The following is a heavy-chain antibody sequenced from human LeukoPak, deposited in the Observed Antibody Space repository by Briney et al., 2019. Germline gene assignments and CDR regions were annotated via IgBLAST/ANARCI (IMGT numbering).Heavy chain of an antibody. CDR2: IYYSGST. CDR3: ASGGERWPATEGGPNFYY. D-gene: IGHD3-16*01. CDR1: GGSISSYY. V-gene: IGHV4-59*01. J-gene: IGHJ4*02. Sequence: SETLSLTCTAPGGSISSYYWSWIRQPPGKGLEWIGYIYYSGSTNYNPSLKSRVTISVDTSKNQFSLKLSSVTAADTAVYNGASGGERWPATEGGPNFYYWGQGTLVTVSS.